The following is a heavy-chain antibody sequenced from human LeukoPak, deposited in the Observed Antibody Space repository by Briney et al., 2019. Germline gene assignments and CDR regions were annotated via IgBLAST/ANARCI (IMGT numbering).Heavy chain of an antibody. CDR1: GYTFTGYY. J-gene: IGHJ6*03. D-gene: IGHD6-19*01. V-gene: IGHV1-2*02. CDR3: ARENLYSSGWLPNYYMDV. CDR2: INPNSGGT. Sequence: GASVKVSCKASGYTFTGYYMHWVRQAPGQGLEWMGWINPNSGGTNYAQKFQGRVTMTRDTSISTAYMELSRLRSDDTAVYYCARENLYSSGWLPNYYMDVWGKGTTVTVSS.